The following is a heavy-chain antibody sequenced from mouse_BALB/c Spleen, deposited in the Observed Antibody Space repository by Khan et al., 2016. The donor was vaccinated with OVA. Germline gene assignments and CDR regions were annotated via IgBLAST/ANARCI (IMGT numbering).Heavy chain of an antibody. CDR1: GYSITSGYA. J-gene: IGHJ2*01. CDR3: ARGNYYGYYVDY. Sequence: EVQLQESGPGLVKPSQSLSLTCTVTGYSITSGYAWNWIRQFPGSKLEWMGYISYSGGTSYNPSLKSRISITRDTSKNQFFLRLISVTTEDTATYYCARGNYYGYYVDYWGQGTTLTVSS. V-gene: IGHV3-2*02. D-gene: IGHD1-1*01. CDR2: ISYSGGT.